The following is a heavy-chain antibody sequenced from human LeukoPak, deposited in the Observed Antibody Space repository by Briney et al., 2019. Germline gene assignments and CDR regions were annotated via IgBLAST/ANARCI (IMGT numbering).Heavy chain of an antibody. CDR2: MNPNSGET. V-gene: IGHV1-8*01. J-gene: IGHJ6*03. D-gene: IGHD5-24*01. CDR1: GYTFTNYD. Sequence: ASVKVSCKASGYTFTNYDVNWVRQATGQGLEWMGWMNPNSGETGYAQTFQDRVTMTRNTSISTAYMELSSLRSEDTAVYYCARGRRRDGYNTFYYYMDVWDKGTTVTVSS. CDR3: ARGRRRDGYNTFYYYMDV.